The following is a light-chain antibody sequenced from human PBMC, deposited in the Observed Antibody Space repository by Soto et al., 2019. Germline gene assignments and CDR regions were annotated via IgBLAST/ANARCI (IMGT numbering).Light chain of an antibody. CDR1: SSDVGSYNR. J-gene: IGLJ2*01. CDR3: SSYASSRALL. Sequence: QSALTQPPSVSGSPGQSVTISCTGTSSDVGSYNRVSWYQQPPGTAPKLIIYEVSNRPSGVPDRFSGSKSGNTASLTISGLQAEDEADYYCSSYASSRALLFGGGTKLTVL. V-gene: IGLV2-18*02. CDR2: EVS.